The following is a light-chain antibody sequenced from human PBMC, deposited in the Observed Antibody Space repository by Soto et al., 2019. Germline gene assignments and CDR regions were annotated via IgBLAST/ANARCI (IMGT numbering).Light chain of an antibody. V-gene: IGKV3-15*01. CDR3: QHSNKWPRT. Sequence: EIVMTQSPATLSVSPGERVTLSCRASQNIDIYLAWYQQKPGHAPRLLIYSASNRATGIPARFSGSGSGTDFTLTISSLQSEDFADYYCQHSNKWPRTFGQGTKLEI. CDR1: QNIDIY. CDR2: SAS. J-gene: IGKJ2*01.